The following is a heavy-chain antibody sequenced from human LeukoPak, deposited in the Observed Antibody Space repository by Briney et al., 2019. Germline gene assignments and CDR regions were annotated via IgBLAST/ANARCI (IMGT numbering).Heavy chain of an antibody. Sequence: GALRLSCAASGFTFSSYAMHWVRQAPGKGLEWVAVISYDGSNKYYADSVKGRFTISRDNAKNSLYLQMNSLRAEDTAVYYCASLAAAGQPFPPFDYWGQGTLVTVSS. CDR3: ASLAAAGQPFPPFDY. V-gene: IGHV3-30-3*01. J-gene: IGHJ4*02. CDR2: ISYDGSNK. D-gene: IGHD6-13*01. CDR1: GFTFSSYA.